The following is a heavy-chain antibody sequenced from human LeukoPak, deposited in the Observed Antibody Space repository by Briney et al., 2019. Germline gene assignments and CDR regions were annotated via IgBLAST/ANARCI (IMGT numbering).Heavy chain of an antibody. CDR1: GFTFSSYA. Sequence: PGGSLRLSCAASGFTFSSYAMHWVRQAPGKGLEWVAVISYDGSNKYYADSVKGRFTISRDNSKNTLYLQMNSLRAEDTAVYYCARDRYGGRTFFDYWGQGTLVTVSS. V-gene: IGHV3-30-3*01. CDR2: ISYDGSNK. D-gene: IGHD4/OR15-4a*01. CDR3: ARDRYGGRTFFDY. J-gene: IGHJ4*02.